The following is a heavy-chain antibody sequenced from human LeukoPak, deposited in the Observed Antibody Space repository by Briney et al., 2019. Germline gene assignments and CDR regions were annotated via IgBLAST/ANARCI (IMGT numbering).Heavy chain of an antibody. J-gene: IGHJ3*02. D-gene: IGHD6-13*01. CDR2: ISSSSSYI. Sequence: GGPLRLSCAASGFTFSSYSMNWVRQAPGKGLEWVSSISSSSSYIYYADSVKGRFTISRDNAKNSLYLQMNSLRAEDTAVYYCARAPGVYDAFDIWGQGTMVTVSS. CDR1: GFTFSSYS. V-gene: IGHV3-21*01. CDR3: ARAPGVYDAFDI.